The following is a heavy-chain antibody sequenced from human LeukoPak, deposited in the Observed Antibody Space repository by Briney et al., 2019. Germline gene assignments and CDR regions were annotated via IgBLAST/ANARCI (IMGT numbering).Heavy chain of an antibody. CDR1: GFTFGQYA. CDR3: TRDWERRSDY. D-gene: IGHD1-26*01. V-gene: IGHV3-49*04. J-gene: IGHJ4*02. Sequence: GGSLRLSCTASGFTFGQYAMTWVRQAPGKGLEWVSFIRSKAYGGTTEYAASVKGRFTSSRDDSKSIAYLQMNSLKPEDTAVYYCTRDWERRSDYWGQGTLVTVSS. CDR2: IRSKAYGGTT.